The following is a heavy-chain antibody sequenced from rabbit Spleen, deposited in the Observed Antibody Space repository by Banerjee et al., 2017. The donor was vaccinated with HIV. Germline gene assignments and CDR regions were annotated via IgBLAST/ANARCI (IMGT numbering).Heavy chain of an antibody. Sequence: EQLVESGGGLVKPEGSLTLTCTASGFSFINKYVMCWVRQAPGKGLEWIACMNTRSGEPGYANWAKGRVTISRTSSTTLTLQATSLTAADTAPYYCARDTGISFSTYGMDRWGQGTRVTV. CDR3: ARDTGISFSTYGMDR. CDR1: GFSFINKYV. CDR2: MNTRSGEP. V-gene: IGHV1S45*01. D-gene: IGHD8-1*01. J-gene: IGHJ6*01.